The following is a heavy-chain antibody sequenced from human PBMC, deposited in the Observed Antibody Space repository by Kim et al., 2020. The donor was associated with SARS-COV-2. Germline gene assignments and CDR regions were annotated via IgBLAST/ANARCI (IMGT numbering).Heavy chain of an antibody. J-gene: IGHJ3*02. CDR3: TRTPGYSSSFWDAFDI. Sequence: VSLRLSCASSGFTFSDSSMHWVRQASGKGLEYIGRIRSKVNSYETTYAASVKGRFTISRDDSKNTAYLQMNSLKTEDTAVYYCTRTPGYSSSFWDAFDIWGQGTMVTVSS. V-gene: IGHV3-73*01. CDR1: GFTFSDSS. CDR2: IRSKVNSYET. D-gene: IGHD6-13*01.